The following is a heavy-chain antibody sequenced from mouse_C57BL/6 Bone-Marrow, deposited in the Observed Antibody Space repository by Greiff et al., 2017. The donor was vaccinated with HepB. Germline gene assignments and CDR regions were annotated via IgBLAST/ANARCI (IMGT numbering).Heavy chain of an antibody. CDR1: EYEFPSHD. CDR2: INSDGGST. CDR3: ARDSNSYYAMGY. V-gene: IGHV5-2*01. J-gene: IGHJ4*01. D-gene: IGHD2-5*01. Sequence: EVKVVESGGGLVQPGESLKLSCESNEYEFPSHDMSWVRKTPEKRLELVAAINSDGGSTYYPDTMGRRFIISRDNTKKTLYLQMSSLRSEDTALYYCARDSNSYYAMGYWGQGTSVTVSS.